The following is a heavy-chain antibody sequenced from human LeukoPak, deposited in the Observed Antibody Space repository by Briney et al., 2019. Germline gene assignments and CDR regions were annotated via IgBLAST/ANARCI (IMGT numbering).Heavy chain of an antibody. CDR3: ARDSSKGITGTMGP. CDR1: GFTFSSYW. V-gene: IGHV3-7*01. J-gene: IGHJ5*02. CDR2: IKQDGSEK. Sequence: GGSLRLSCAASGFTFSSYWMSWVRQAPGKGLEWVANIKQDGSEKYYVDSVKGRFTISRDNSKNTLYLQMNSLRPEDTAVYYCARDSSKGITGTMGPWGQGTLVIVSS. D-gene: IGHD1-20*01.